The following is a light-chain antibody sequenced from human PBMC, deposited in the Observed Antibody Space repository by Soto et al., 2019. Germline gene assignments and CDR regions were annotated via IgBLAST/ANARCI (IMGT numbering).Light chain of an antibody. J-gene: IGKJ4*01. CDR2: SAS. Sequence: DIQLTQSPSFLSASVGDTVTITCRASQGMSTYLAWYQQKPGKVPKLLIRSASTLQSGVPPRFSGGGSGTEFTLTISNLQPDDYGIYYCQQLNGYQLAFGGGTNVEIK. V-gene: IGKV1-9*01. CDR3: QQLNGYQLA. CDR1: QGMSTY.